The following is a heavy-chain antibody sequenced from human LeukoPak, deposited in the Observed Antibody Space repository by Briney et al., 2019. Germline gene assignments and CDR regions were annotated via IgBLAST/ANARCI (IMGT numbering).Heavy chain of an antibody. J-gene: IGHJ3*02. Sequence: GASVKVSCKASGGTFSSYAISWVRQAPGQGLEWMGGIIPIFGTANYAQKFQGRVTITADKSTSTAYMELSSLRSEDTAVYYCARVDNWNSFEDAFDIWGQGTMVTVSS. CDR3: ARVDNWNSFEDAFDI. V-gene: IGHV1-69*06. CDR1: GGTFSSYA. D-gene: IGHD1-7*01. CDR2: IIPIFGTA.